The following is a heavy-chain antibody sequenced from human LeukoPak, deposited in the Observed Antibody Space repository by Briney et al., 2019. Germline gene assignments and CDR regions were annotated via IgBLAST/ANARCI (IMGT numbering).Heavy chain of an antibody. J-gene: IGHJ3*02. CDR2: FCPDGSST. CDR1: GFSFRSSW. D-gene: IGHD3-16*01. Sequence: GSLRLSCGTSGFSFRSSWVLLGRQTPGEGLVLLFRFCPDGSSTSYADSVKGRFTVSRDIARNTLSLQMNSLRAEDSAVYYCARLQGITPQPMTEGFDIWGQGTMVTVSS. CDR3: ARLQGITPQPMTEGFDI. V-gene: IGHV3-74*01.